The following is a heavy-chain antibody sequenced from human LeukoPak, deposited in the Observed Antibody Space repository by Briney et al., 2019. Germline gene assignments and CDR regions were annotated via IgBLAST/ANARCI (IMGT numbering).Heavy chain of an antibody. CDR1: GYSITSGYY. Sequence: SETLSLTCTVSGYSITSGYYWGWIRPPPGKGLEWIGIVHHSGSTHYKPSLNSRVTISVDTSKNQFSLKLNSVTAADSAVYYCARDPSTGYYGSLYYFDYWGQGTLVTVSS. CDR2: VHHSGST. CDR3: ARDPSTGYYGSLYYFDY. D-gene: IGHD3-22*01. V-gene: IGHV4-38-2*02. J-gene: IGHJ4*02.